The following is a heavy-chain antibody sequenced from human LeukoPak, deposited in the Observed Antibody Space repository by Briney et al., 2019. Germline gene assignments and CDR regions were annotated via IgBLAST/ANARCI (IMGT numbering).Heavy chain of an antibody. V-gene: IGHV3-9*01. CDR2: ISWNSGSI. CDR3: AKDGSNGPYYYYYMDV. Sequence: GGSLRLSCAASGFTFDDYAMHWVRQAPGKGLEWVSGISWNSGSIGYADSVKGGFTISRDNAKNSLYLQMNSLRAEDTALYYCAKDGSNGPYYYYYMDVWGKGTTVTVSS. J-gene: IGHJ6*03. CDR1: GFTFDDYA. D-gene: IGHD4-11*01.